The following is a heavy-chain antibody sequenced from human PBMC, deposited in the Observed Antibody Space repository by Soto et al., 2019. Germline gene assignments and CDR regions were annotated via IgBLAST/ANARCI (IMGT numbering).Heavy chain of an antibody. CDR1: GFTFSDYA. CDR2: VGGSDDDK. J-gene: IGHJ3*02. Sequence: EVQLLESGGGVVQPGGSLRLSCAASGFTFSDYAMSWVRQTPGKGLQWVSGVGGSDDDKHYADSVRGRFIVARDNSKNTLYLQMNSLRADDTAIYYCAKDATSFNGVCDPFYMRGQGTEVTVSS. CDR3: AKDATSFNGVCDPFYM. V-gene: IGHV3-23*01. D-gene: IGHD2-8*01.